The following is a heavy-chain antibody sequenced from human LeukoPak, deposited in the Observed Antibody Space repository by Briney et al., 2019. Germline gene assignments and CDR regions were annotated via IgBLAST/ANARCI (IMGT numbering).Heavy chain of an antibody. D-gene: IGHD4-17*01. Sequence: SVKVSCKASGGTFSSYAISWVRLAPGQGLEWMGGIIPIFGTANYAQKFQGRVTITADKSTSTAYMELSSLRSEDTAVYYCARLEDYGDYQGWFDPWGQGTLVTVSS. CDR3: ARLEDYGDYQGWFDP. CDR1: GGTFSSYA. J-gene: IGHJ5*02. V-gene: IGHV1-69*06. CDR2: IIPIFGTA.